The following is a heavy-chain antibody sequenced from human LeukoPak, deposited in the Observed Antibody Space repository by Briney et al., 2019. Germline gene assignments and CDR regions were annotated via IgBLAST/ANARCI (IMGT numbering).Heavy chain of an antibody. Sequence: TPSETLSLTCTVSGGSISSSSYYWGWIRQPPGKGLEWIGSIYYSGSTYYNPSLKSRVTISVDTSKNQFSLKLSSVTAADTAVYYCARDPTTVTKYFDYWGQGTLVTVSS. D-gene: IGHD4-17*01. CDR2: IYYSGST. CDR1: GGSISSSSYY. V-gene: IGHV4-39*02. CDR3: ARDPTTVTKYFDY. J-gene: IGHJ4*02.